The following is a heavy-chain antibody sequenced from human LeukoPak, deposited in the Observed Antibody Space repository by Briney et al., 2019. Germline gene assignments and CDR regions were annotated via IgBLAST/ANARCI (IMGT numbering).Heavy chain of an antibody. D-gene: IGHD6-19*01. CDR2: IYYSGST. Sequence: SETLSLTCTVSGGSISSYYWSWIRQPPGKGLEWIGYIYYSGSTNYNPSLKSRVTISVDTSKNQSSLKLSSVTAADTAVYYCARDGYGWYAFDIWGQGTMVTVSS. CDR1: GGSISSYY. CDR3: ARDGYGWYAFDI. J-gene: IGHJ3*02. V-gene: IGHV4-59*01.